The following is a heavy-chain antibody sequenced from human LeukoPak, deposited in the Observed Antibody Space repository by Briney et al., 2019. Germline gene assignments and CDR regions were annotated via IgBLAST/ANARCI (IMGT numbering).Heavy chain of an antibody. V-gene: IGHV3-21*04. J-gene: IGHJ6*03. CDR3: AKGGSWLGYSYGYYYYYYMDV. CDR2: ISSSSSYI. D-gene: IGHD5-18*01. CDR1: GFTFSSYS. Sequence: GRSLRLSCAASGFTFSSYSMNWVRQAPGKGLEWVSSISSSSSYIYYADSVKGRFTISRDNSKNTLYLQMNSLRAEDTAVYYCAKGGSWLGYSYGYYYYYYMDVWGKGTTVTVSS.